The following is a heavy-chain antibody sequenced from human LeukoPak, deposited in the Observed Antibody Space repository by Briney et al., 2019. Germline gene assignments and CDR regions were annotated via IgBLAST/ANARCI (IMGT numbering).Heavy chain of an antibody. CDR1: GFAFCDYE. V-gene: IGHV3-48*03. Sequence: GGSLTLSCASSGFAFCDYEMNWVRQAPGKGLEWVSYISSSGSIIYYADSVKGRLTISRDNAKRSLFLQMNSLRVEDTAVYYCARTMWGFDYWGQGTLVTVSS. D-gene: IGHD7-27*01. CDR3: ARTMWGFDY. J-gene: IGHJ4*02. CDR2: ISSSGSII.